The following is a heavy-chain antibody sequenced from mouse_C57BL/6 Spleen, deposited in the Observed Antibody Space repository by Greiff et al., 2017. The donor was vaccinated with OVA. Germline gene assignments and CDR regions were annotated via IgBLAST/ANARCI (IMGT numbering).Heavy chain of an antibody. Sequence: QVQLQQPGAELVKPGASVKLSCKASGYTFTSYWMQWVKQRPGQGLEWIGEIDPSDSYTNYNQKFKGKATLTVDTSSSTAYMQLSSLTSEDSAVYYCARWGDCDGGNYFDYWGQGTTVTVSS. CDR3: ARWGDCDGGNYFDY. J-gene: IGHJ2*01. CDR2: IDPSDSYT. V-gene: IGHV1-50*01. CDR1: GYTFTSYW.